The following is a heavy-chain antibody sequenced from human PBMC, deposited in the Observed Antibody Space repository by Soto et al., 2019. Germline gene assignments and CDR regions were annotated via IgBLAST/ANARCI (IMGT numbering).Heavy chain of an antibody. Sequence: LRLSCAASGFTFSTSDMHWVRQTPGKGLEWVAVISSDGSTKYYADSVKGRFTISRDNSKNTLHLQMNSLRVEDTAVYYCAKDLSGSYKAYCDYWGQGTLVTVSS. CDR3: AKDLSGSYKAYCDY. CDR2: ISSDGSTK. V-gene: IGHV3-30*18. CDR1: GFTFSTSD. D-gene: IGHD1-26*01. J-gene: IGHJ4*02.